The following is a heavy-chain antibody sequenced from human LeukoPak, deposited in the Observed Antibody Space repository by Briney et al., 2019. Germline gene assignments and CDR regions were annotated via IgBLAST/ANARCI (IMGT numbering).Heavy chain of an antibody. CDR3: AKDQEQQLVSNLFDY. J-gene: IGHJ4*02. CDR2: ISGSGGST. Sequence: PGGSLRLSCAASGFTFSSYAMSWVRQAPGKGLEWVSAISGSGGSTYYADSVKGRFTISRDNSKNTLYLQMNSLRAEDTAVYYCAKDQEQQLVSNLFDYWGQGTLVTVSS. V-gene: IGHV3-23*01. D-gene: IGHD6-13*01. CDR1: GFTFSSYA.